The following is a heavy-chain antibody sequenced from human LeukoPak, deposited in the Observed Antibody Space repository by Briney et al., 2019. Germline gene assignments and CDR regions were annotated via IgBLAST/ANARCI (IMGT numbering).Heavy chain of an antibody. D-gene: IGHD3-10*01. CDR3: ARDRLTMVRGVIIVWFDP. V-gene: IGHV1-18*01. J-gene: IGHJ5*02. Sequence: ASVEVSCKASGYTFTSYGISWVRQAPGQGVEWMGWISAYNGNTNYAQKLQGRVTMTTDTSTSTAYMELRSLRSDDTAVYYCARDRLTMVRGVIIVWFDPWGQGTLVTVSS. CDR2: ISAYNGNT. CDR1: GYTFTSYG.